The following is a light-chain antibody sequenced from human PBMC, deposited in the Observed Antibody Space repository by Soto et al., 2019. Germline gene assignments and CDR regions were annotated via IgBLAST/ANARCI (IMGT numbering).Light chain of an antibody. J-gene: IGKJ1*01. V-gene: IGKV3-20*01. CDR3: QHHGT. Sequence: EGVLTQSPGTLSLSPGDRAILSCRASQSVTSNSLAWYQQKPGQAPRLLIHGASSRATGIPDRFSGSGSVTDFTLTISSLEPEDFAIYYCQHHGTFGQGTKVEIK. CDR2: GAS. CDR1: QSVTSNS.